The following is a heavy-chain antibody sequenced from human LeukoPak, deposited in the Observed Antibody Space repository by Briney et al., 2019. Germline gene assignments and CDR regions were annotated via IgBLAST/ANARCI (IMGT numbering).Heavy chain of an antibody. D-gene: IGHD2-21*02. CDR3: ARIYCGGDCRGYYYHYYMDV. CDR2: IYHSGST. J-gene: IGHJ6*03. V-gene: IGHV4-38-2*02. Sequence: SETLSLTCTVSGYSISSGYYWGWIRPPPGKGLEWIGSIYHSGSTYYNPSLKSRVTISVDTSKNQFSLKLSSVTAADTAVYYCARIYCGGDCRGYYYHYYMDVWGKGTTVTISS. CDR1: GYSISSGYY.